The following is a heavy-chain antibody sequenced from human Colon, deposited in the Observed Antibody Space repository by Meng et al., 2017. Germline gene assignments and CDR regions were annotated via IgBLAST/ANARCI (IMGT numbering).Heavy chain of an antibody. D-gene: IGHD1-26*01. Sequence: QVQRQGSGPGLGRPSETLSLTCTGSGGSVSSGSHYWSWIRQPPGKGLEWIGYIDYSRSINYYPSLKSRVTMSVDTSKNQFSLNLSSVTAADTAVYYCAGGPWELDYWGQGTLVTVSS. CDR1: GGSVSSGSHY. CDR3: AGGPWELDY. J-gene: IGHJ4*02. CDR2: IDYSRSI. V-gene: IGHV4-61*01.